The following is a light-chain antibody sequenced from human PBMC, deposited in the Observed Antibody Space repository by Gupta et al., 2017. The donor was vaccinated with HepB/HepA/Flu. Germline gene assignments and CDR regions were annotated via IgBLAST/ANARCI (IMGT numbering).Light chain of an antibody. V-gene: IGLV3-1*01. CDR3: QTWDTSIEV. CDR2: QDT. J-gene: IGLJ2*01. Sequence: SYELTQPPSMSVSPGQTASIPCSGDKLGDKYACWYQQKPGQSPVLVIYQDTKRPSGIPERFSGSNSGNTATLTISGTQAMDEADYYCQTWDTSIEVFGGGTKLTVL. CDR1: KLGDKY.